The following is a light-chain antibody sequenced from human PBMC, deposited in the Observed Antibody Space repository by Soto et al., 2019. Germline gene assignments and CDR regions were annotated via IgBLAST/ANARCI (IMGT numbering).Light chain of an antibody. Sequence: VLKQSPAALSLYQGERATLSCRASQSVSSTYVAWYQQQPGQAPRLLMSGTSTRATGTPDRFSGSGSGTDFTLTISRLEHEDVAVYYCQQYCDSIPWPFGQGTKLDIK. CDR3: QQYCDSIPWP. CDR2: GTS. V-gene: IGKV3-20*01. J-gene: IGKJ1*01. CDR1: QSVSSTY.